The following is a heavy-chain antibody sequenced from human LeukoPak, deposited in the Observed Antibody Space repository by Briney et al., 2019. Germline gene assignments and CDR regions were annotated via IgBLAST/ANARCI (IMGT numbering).Heavy chain of an antibody. CDR3: ARNSGWFRFDY. Sequence: GGSLRLSCAASGFTFSNYWMDWVRQSPGKGLEWVANIKEDGSDKYYVDSVKGRFTISRDNARNSLYLQMNSLRAEDTAVYYCARNSGWFRFDYWGQGTLVTVSS. CDR1: GFTFSNYW. CDR2: IKEDGSDK. J-gene: IGHJ4*02. V-gene: IGHV3-7*03. D-gene: IGHD6-19*01.